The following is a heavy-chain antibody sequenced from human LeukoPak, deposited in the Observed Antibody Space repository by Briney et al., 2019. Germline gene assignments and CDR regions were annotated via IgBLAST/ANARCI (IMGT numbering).Heavy chain of an antibody. CDR3: ARASAGTRNAFDI. D-gene: IGHD6-19*01. CDR1: GFTFSRYY. CDR2: IKRDGSEQ. Sequence: GGSLRLSCAASGFTFSRYYMNWVRQAPGKGLEWVASIKRDGSEQDYVDSVKGRFTISRDNAKNSLYLQMNSLRAEDTAVYYCARASAGTRNAFDIWGQGTMVTVSS. J-gene: IGHJ3*02. V-gene: IGHV3-7*01.